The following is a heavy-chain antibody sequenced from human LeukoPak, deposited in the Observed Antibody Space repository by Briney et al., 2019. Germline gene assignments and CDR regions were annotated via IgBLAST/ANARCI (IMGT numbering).Heavy chain of an antibody. J-gene: IGHJ4*02. D-gene: IGHD3-10*01. CDR2: IYYSGRT. CDR3: ARDKAYFYDSGSYYFDS. V-gene: IGHV4-39*07. CDR1: GGPISSSSFY. Sequence: PSETLSLTCSVSGGPISSSSFYWGWIRQPPGRGLERIGSIYYSGRTYYNPSLKSRVTISVDTSKNQFSLKLNSVTAADTAVYYCARDKAYFYDSGSYYFDSWGQGTLVTVSS.